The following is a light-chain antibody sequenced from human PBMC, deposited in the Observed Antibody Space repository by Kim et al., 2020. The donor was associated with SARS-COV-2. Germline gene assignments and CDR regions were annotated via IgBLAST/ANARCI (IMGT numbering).Light chain of an antibody. J-gene: IGLJ2*01. V-gene: IGLV3-19*01. CDR2: GKN. CDR3: KSRDRSGKVV. Sequence: SSELTQDPTVYRTCTRLNSSPSGEDRLTTSSANRYQQKPGQAPVLVIYGKNNRPSGIPDRISGSSSGNTASLTITGAQAEEEADYYCKSRDRSGKVVFGG. CDR1: RLTTSS.